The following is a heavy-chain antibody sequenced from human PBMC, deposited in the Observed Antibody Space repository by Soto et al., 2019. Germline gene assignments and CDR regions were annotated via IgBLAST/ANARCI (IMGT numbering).Heavy chain of an antibody. CDR1: GFTFSSYS. CDR2: ISSSSSYI. D-gene: IGHD6-13*01. V-gene: IGHV3-21*01. CDR3: ARDYRSSWYPYGMDV. J-gene: IGHJ6*02. Sequence: GGSLRLSCAASGFTFSSYSMNWVRQAPGKGLEWVSSISSSSSYIYYADSVKGRFTISRDNAKNSLYLQMNSLRAEDTAVYYCARDYRSSWYPYGMDVWGQGTTVTVSS.